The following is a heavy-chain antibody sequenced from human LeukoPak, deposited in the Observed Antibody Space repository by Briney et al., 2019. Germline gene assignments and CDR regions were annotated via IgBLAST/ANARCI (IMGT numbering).Heavy chain of an antibody. CDR2: ISSGSGTT. V-gene: IGHV3-48*01. J-gene: IGHJ4*02. D-gene: IGHD4-17*01. Sequence: GGSLRLSCAASGFIFSSYSMNWVRQTPGKGLEWISYISSGSGTTYYGDSVQGRFITSRDNAKNSLHLQMNSLRAEDTGVYYCAKDRGNDCGVFDYWGQGILVTVSS. CDR1: GFIFSSYS. CDR3: AKDRGNDCGVFDY.